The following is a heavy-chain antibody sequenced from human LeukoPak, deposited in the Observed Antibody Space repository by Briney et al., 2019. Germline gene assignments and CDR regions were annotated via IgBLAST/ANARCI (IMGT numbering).Heavy chain of an antibody. CDR2: IKEDESEK. D-gene: IGHD7-27*01. V-gene: IGHV3-7*01. J-gene: IGHJ4*02. CDR3: ARDYTGGWNDY. CDR1: GFTFRKHW. Sequence: GESLRLSCAADGFTFRKHWMSWVRQAMGKGLECVAKIKEDESEKHYVDSVKGRFTISRDNTKNSLYLQMNSLRAEDTAVYYCARDYTGGWNDYWGQGTLVTVSS.